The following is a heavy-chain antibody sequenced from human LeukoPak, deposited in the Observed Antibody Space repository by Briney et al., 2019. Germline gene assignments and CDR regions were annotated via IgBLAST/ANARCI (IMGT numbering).Heavy chain of an antibody. CDR3: AREEGSSGPRSLYYYYGMDV. V-gene: IGHV1-18*01. CDR1: GGTFSSYA. J-gene: IGHJ6*02. CDR2: ISAYNGNT. D-gene: IGHD3-22*01. Sequence: ASVKVSCKASGGTFSSYAISWVRQAPGQGLEWMGWISAYNGNTNYAQKLQGRVTMTTDTSTSTAYMELRSLRSDDTAVYYCAREEGSSGPRSLYYYYGMDVWGQGTTVTVSS.